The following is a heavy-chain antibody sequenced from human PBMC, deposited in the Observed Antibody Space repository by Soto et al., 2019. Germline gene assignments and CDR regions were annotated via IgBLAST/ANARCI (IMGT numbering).Heavy chain of an antibody. CDR1: GYNLTSYD. V-gene: IGHV1-8*01. CDR2: MNPNSGNT. D-gene: IGHD4-4*01. CDR3: ARGYSNYANYYYYYMDV. J-gene: IGHJ6*03. Sequence: EASVKVSCKASGYNLTSYDINWVRQATGQGLEWMGWMNPNSGNTGYAQKFQGRVTMTRNTSISTAYMELSSLRSEDTAVYYCARGYSNYANYYYYYMDVWGKGTTVTVSS.